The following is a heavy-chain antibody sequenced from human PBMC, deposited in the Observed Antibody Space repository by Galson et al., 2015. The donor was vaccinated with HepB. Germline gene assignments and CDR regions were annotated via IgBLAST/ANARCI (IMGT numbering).Heavy chain of an antibody. Sequence: TLSLTCTVSSGSISSGNHYWGWIRQPAGKGLEWIGRIYPSGSTNYNPSLKSRVTMSVDTSKKQISLKLSSVTAADTAVYYCARADYQLLQLSNWYFDLWGRGTLVTVSS. CDR1: SGSISSGNHY. V-gene: IGHV4-61*02. CDR2: IYPSGST. J-gene: IGHJ2*01. D-gene: IGHD2-2*01. CDR3: ARADYQLLQLSNWYFDL.